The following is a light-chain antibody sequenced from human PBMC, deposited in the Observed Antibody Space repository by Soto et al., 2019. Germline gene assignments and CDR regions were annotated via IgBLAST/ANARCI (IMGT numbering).Light chain of an antibody. CDR1: SSDVGAYNY. CDR3: TSYAGSNIWV. CDR2: EVN. V-gene: IGLV2-8*01. J-gene: IGLJ3*02. Sequence: QSALTQPPSASGSPGQSVTISCTGTSSDVGAYNYVSWYQQYPGKAPKLMIYEVNKRPSGVPDRFSGSKSGKTASLTVSGXXXXXXXXXXCTSYAGSNIWVFGGGTKLTVL.